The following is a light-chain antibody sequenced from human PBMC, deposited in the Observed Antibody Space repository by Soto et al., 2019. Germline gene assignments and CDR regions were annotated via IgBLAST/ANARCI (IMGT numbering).Light chain of an antibody. J-gene: IGLJ1*01. CDR2: EYS. Sequence: HCSQTRTDYVYGSHGQSINISCTRSPSAIGCSDNVSWFKRYQSNAHKLLISEYSNRTSGVSNLCPGAESGTRASLTISGLQTEDEADYFCFSCTTDWTHVFGTGTKVTGL. CDR1: PSAIGCSDN. CDR3: FSCTTDWTHV. V-gene: IGLV2-14*01.